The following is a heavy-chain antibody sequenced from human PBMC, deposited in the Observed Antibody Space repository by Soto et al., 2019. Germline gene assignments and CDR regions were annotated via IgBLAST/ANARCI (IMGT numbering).Heavy chain of an antibody. CDR3: ARTGGTNY. V-gene: IGHV4-4*02. CDR2: IYHSGST. J-gene: IGHJ4*02. D-gene: IGHD2-8*02. CDR1: GGSITSSHW. Sequence: QVQLQESGPGLVKPSGTLSLNCVVSGGSITSSHWWSWVRQPPGKGLEWIGEIYHSGSTKYNPSLKSRLTISVDKSKNQFSLKLTSVTAADTAVYYCARTGGTNYWGQGALVTVSS.